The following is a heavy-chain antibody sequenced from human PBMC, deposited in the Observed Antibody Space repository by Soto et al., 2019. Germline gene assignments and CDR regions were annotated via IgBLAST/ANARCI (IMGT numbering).Heavy chain of an antibody. Sequence: EVQLVESGGGLVQPGGSLRLSCAASGFTFSSYAMHRVRQAPGKGLEYVSVITSNGGNTDYASSVKGRFTISRDNSKNTLYLQMGSLRAEDMAVYYCARRIPFGYGMDVWGQGTTVTVSS. V-gene: IGHV3-64*01. CDR2: ITSNGGNT. CDR1: GFTFSSYA. D-gene: IGHD2-21*01. CDR3: ARRIPFGYGMDV. J-gene: IGHJ6*02.